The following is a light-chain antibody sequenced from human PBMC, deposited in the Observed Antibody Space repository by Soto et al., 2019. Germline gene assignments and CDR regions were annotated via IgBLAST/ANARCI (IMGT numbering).Light chain of an antibody. CDR1: QGIRNF. CDR3: QKYSSVPV. CDR2: AAS. J-gene: IGKJ3*01. Sequence: DIQMTQSPTSLSASVGDRVTITCRASQGIRNFVAWYQQKPGQAPKLLIYAASTWQSRVPSRFSGSGSGQDFTLTINSQQPDDVATYSCQKYSSVPVFGPVTNVDI. V-gene: IGKV1-27*01.